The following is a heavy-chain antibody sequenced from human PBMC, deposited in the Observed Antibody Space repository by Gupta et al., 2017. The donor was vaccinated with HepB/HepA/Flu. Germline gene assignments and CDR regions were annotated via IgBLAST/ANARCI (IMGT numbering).Heavy chain of an antibody. Sequence: EVQLVESGGGLVKPGGSLRLSCAASGFTFSSYSMNWVRKAPGKGLEWVSSISSSSSYIYYADSVKGRFTISRDNAKNALYLQMKSLRAEETAVYYCARVVDTAMVSWFDPGGQGTLVTVSS. CDR2: ISSSSSYI. CDR3: ARVVDTAMVSWFDP. CDR1: GFTFSSYS. V-gene: IGHV3-21*01. J-gene: IGHJ5*02. D-gene: IGHD5-18*01.